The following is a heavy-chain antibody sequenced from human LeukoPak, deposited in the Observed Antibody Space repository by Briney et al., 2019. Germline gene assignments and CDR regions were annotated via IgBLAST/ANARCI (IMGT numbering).Heavy chain of an antibody. J-gene: IGHJ5*02. D-gene: IGHD2-15*01. CDR3: AGLGYCSGGSCP. CDR1: GYTFTSHG. Sequence: ASVKVSCKASGYTFTSHGISWVRQAPGQGLEWMGWINPNSGGTNYAQKFQGRVTMTRDTSISTAYMELSRLRSDDTAVYYCAGLGYCSGGSCPWGQGTLVTVSS. CDR2: INPNSGGT. V-gene: IGHV1-2*02.